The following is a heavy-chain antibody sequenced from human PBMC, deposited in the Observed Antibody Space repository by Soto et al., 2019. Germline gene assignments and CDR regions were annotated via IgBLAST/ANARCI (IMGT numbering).Heavy chain of an antibody. CDR1: GFTFSSYA. Sequence: GGSLRLSCAASGFTFSSYAMHWVRQAPGKGLEWVAVISYDGSNKYYADSVKGRFTISRDNSKNTLYLQMNSLRAEDTAVYYCARDADYGGNSYDAFDIWGQGTMVTVSS. CDR2: ISYDGSNK. V-gene: IGHV3-30-3*01. D-gene: IGHD4-17*01. CDR3: ARDADYGGNSYDAFDI. J-gene: IGHJ3*02.